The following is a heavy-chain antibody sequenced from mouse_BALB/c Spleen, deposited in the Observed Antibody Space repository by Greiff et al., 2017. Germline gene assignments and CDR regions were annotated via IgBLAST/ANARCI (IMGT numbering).Heavy chain of an antibody. V-gene: IGHV5-6*02. CDR2: ISSGGSYT. CDR1: GFTFSSYG. Sequence: EVKLVESGGDLVKPGGSLKLSCAASGFTFSSYGMSWVRQTPDKRLEWVATISSGGSYTYYPDSVKGRFTIYRDNAKNTLYLQMSSLKSEDTAMYYCARDGYCVGKALMDYWGQGTTVTVSS. CDR3: ARDGYCVGKALMDY. D-gene: IGHD2-3*01. J-gene: IGHJ4*01.